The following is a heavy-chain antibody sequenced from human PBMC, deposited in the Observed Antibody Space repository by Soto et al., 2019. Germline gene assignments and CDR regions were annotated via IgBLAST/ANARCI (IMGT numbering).Heavy chain of an antibody. Sequence: QVRLQQWGAGLLKPSETLSLTCAVYGGSFIGYYWSWIRQPPGKGLEWIGEINPTGSTNYNPSLKRRVTLVIATSKNHFSRKLSSVTAANTAMYYCARANGLRLGELSWGGPTWFDPWGQGTLVTVSS. J-gene: IGHJ5*02. CDR3: ARANGLRLGELSWGGPTWFDP. CDR2: INPTGST. CDR1: GGSFIGYY. D-gene: IGHD3-16*02. V-gene: IGHV4-34*01.